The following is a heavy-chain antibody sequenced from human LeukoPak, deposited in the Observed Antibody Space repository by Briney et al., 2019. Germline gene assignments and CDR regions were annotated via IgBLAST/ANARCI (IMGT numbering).Heavy chain of an antibody. V-gene: IGHV4-39*01. CDR2: IYYSGST. J-gene: IGHJ4*02. CDR3: ARRRYGSGSGRGYFDY. Sequence: SETLSLTCTVSGGSISTSSYYWGWIRQPPGKGLECIGNIYYSGSTYYNPSLKSRVTISVDTSKNQFSLKLSSVTAADTAVYYCARRRYGSGSGRGYFDYWGQGTLVTVSS. CDR1: GGSISTSSYY. D-gene: IGHD3-10*01.